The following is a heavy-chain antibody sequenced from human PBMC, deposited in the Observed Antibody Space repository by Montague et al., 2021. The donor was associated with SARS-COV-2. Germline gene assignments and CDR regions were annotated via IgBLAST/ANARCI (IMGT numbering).Heavy chain of an antibody. CDR2: VEQDGSES. D-gene: IGHD3-10*01. V-gene: IGHV3-7*01. CDR3: ARDHYGSEDY. Sequence: SLRLSCAASGFSFSSRGMSWVRQVPGKGLEWVATVEQDGSESHYVDSVKGRSTISRDSAKSSAYLQMSSLRVEDTAVYFCARDHYGSEDYWGQGILVTVSS. J-gene: IGHJ4*02. CDR1: GFSFSSRG.